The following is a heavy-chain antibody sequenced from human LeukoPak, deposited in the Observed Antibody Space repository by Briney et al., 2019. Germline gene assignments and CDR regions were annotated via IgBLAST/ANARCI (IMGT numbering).Heavy chain of an antibody. V-gene: IGHV4-34*01. Sequence: SETLSLTCAVYGGSFSGYYWSWIRQPPGKGLEWIGEINHSGSTNYNPSLKSRVTISVDPSKNQFSLKLSSVTAADTAVYYCARVKAGRGVVFDYWGQGTLVTVSS. D-gene: IGHD3-3*01. CDR3: ARVKAGRGVVFDY. J-gene: IGHJ4*02. CDR1: GGSFSGYY. CDR2: INHSGST.